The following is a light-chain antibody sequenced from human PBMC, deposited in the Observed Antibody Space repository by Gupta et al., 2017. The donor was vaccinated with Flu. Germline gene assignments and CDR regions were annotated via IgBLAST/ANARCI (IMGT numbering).Light chain of an antibody. CDR2: GAS. J-gene: IGKJ2*02. CDR1: QSVSSN. CDR3: QQYNNWPPWT. Sequence: ERATLSCRASQSVSSNLAWYQRKPGQAPRLLIYGASTRATGIPARFSGSGSWTEFTLTISSLQSEDFAVYYCQQYNNWPPWTFGHGTKVEIK. V-gene: IGKV3-15*01.